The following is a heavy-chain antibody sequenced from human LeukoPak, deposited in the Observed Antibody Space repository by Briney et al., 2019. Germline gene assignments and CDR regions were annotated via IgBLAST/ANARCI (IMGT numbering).Heavy chain of an antibody. CDR1: GGTFSSYA. CDR2: IIPIFGTA. Sequence: SVKVSCKAPGGTFSSYAISWVRQAPGQGLEWMGGIIPIFGTANYAQKFQGRVTITTDGSTSTAYMELSSLRSEDTAVYYCAREVYSNYWDYFDYWGQGTLVTVSS. D-gene: IGHD4-11*01. V-gene: IGHV1-69*05. J-gene: IGHJ4*02. CDR3: AREVYSNYWDYFDY.